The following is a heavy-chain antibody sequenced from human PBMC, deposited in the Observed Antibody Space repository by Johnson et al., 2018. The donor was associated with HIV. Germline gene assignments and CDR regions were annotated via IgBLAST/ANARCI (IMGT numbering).Heavy chain of an antibody. D-gene: IGHD1-26*01. CDR1: GFTVSSNY. Sequence: VQLVESGGGVVQPGGSLSLSCAASGFTVSSNYMSWVRQAPGKGLEWVSVIYSGGTPYYADSVKGRFTISRDNSKNTLYLQMTSLRAEDTAVYYCARESANSGRYSGAFDIWGQGTMVTVSS. V-gene: IGHV3-53*01. CDR3: ARESANSGRYSGAFDI. CDR2: IYSGGTP. J-gene: IGHJ3*02.